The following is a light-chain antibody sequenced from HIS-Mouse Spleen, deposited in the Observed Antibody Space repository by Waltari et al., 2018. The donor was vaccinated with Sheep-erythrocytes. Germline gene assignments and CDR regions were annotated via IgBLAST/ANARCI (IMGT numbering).Light chain of an antibody. CDR2: DES. J-gene: IGLJ2*01. V-gene: IGLV3-21*03. Sequence: SYVLTQPPSVSVAPGKTARITCGGNNIGSKSVHWYQQKQGQAPVLVVYDESDRPSGIPGRFSVSNSGNTATLTISRVEAGDEADYYCQVWDSSSVVFGGGTKLTVL. CDR1: NIGSKS. CDR3: QVWDSSSVV.